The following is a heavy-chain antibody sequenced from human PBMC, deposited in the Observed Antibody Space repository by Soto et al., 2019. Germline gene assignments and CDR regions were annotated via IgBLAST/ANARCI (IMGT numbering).Heavy chain of an antibody. J-gene: IGHJ4*02. CDR2: INADNGDT. V-gene: IGHV1-3*01. D-gene: IGHD1-26*01. CDR3: ARVVIQALHY. Sequence: QDQLVQSGAEVKKPGASVKVSCKASGYTFTTYGMHWVRQAPGQRLEWMGWINADNGDTKYSQKFQGRVTTTRDTSASTTYMELNSLRSEDTALYYCARVVIQALHYWGQGTLVTVSS. CDR1: GYTFTTYG.